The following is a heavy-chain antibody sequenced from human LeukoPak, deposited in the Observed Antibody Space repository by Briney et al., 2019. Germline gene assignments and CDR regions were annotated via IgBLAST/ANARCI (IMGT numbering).Heavy chain of an antibody. Sequence: PGGSLRLSCAASAFTFTSYSMNWVRQAPGKGLEWVSYIGSHSSTIYYADSVKGRFTISRDNAKNSLYLQMNSLRAEDTAVYYCARGLERVYFDYWGQGTLVTVSS. D-gene: IGHD1-1*01. CDR2: IGSHSSTI. CDR3: ARGLERVYFDY. V-gene: IGHV3-48*01. J-gene: IGHJ4*02. CDR1: AFTFTSYS.